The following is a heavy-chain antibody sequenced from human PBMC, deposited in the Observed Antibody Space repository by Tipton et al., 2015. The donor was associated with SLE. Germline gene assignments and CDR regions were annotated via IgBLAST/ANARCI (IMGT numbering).Heavy chain of an antibody. V-gene: IGHV1-69*05. D-gene: IGHD3-10*01. CDR2: IIPIFGTA. CDR1: GGTFSSYA. Sequence: QLVQSGPEVKKPGSLVKVSCKASGGTFSSYAISWVRQAPGQGLEWMGGIIPIFGTANYAQKFQGRVTITTDESTSTAYMELSSLRSEDTAVYYCAALTYYYGSGSYWNFDYWGQGTLVTVSS. J-gene: IGHJ4*02. CDR3: AALTYYYGSGSYWNFDY.